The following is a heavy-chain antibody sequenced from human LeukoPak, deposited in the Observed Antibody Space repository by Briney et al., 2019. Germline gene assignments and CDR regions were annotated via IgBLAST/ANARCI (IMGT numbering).Heavy chain of an antibody. Sequence: SETLSLVCAVYGGSFSGYYWSWIRQPPGEGLEWIGEINHSGITNYNPSLKSRVTISVDTSKNQFSLKLSSVTAADTAVYYCARMIIAVTGIDFWGQGTLVTVSS. V-gene: IGHV4-34*01. J-gene: IGHJ4*02. CDR2: INHSGIT. CDR3: ARMIIAVTGIDF. D-gene: IGHD6-19*01. CDR1: GGSFSGYY.